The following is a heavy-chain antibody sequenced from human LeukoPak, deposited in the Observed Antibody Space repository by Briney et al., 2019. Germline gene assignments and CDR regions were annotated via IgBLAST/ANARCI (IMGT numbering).Heavy chain of an antibody. CDR1: GFTLSNYN. CDR3: AGRGVEYCSSTSCQDV. CDR2: ISYSSSII. Sequence: PGGSLRLSCAASGFTLSNYNMNWVRQAPGKGLEWVSYISYSSSIIYYADSVKGRFTISRDNAKNSLYLQMNSLRAEDTAVYYCAGRGVEYCSSTSCQDVWSKGTTVTVSS. V-gene: IGHV3-48*01. J-gene: IGHJ6*04. D-gene: IGHD2-2*01.